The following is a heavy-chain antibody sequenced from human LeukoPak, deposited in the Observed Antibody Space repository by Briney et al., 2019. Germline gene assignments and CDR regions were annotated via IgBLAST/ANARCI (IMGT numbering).Heavy chain of an antibody. CDR1: GGSISSGSYY. Sequence: PAETLSLTCSVSGGSISSGSYYWGWIRQPPGKRLEWIGTIYYSGTTYYNPSLKSRVTISVDTSKNQFSLKLSSVTAADTAVYYCAREPGDFWSGYYTTANGPYYFDYWGQGTLVTVSS. D-gene: IGHD3-3*01. CDR2: IYYSGTT. V-gene: IGHV4-39*07. CDR3: AREPGDFWSGYYTTANGPYYFDY. J-gene: IGHJ4*02.